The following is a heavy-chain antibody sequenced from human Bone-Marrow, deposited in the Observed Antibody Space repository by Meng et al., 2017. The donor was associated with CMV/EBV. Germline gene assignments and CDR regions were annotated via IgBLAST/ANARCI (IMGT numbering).Heavy chain of an antibody. CDR1: GGTFSSYA. CDR3: AKDGGGGGSIFFDY. J-gene: IGHJ4*02. D-gene: IGHD2-15*01. V-gene: IGHV1-69*05. CDR2: IIPIFGTA. Sequence: SVKVSCKASGGTFSSYAISWVRQAPGQGLEWMGGIIPIFGTANYAQKFQGRVTITTDESTSTAYMELSSLRSEDTAVYYCAKDGGGGGSIFFDYWGQGTLVTVSS.